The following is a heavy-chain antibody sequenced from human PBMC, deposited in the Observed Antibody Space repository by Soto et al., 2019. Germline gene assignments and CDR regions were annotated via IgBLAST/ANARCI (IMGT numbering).Heavy chain of an antibody. CDR2: IIPRSGTS. D-gene: IGHD2-15*01. CDR1: GDTFSTYT. CDR3: ARGRRDGGNREYFQH. J-gene: IGHJ1*01. Sequence: GASVKVSCKASGDTFSTYTITWVRQAPGQGLEWMGGIIPRSGTSNYAQKFQGRVTITADESTSTAYMELSSLRSEDTAVYYCARGRRDGGNREYFQHWGQGTLVTVSS. V-gene: IGHV1-69*13.